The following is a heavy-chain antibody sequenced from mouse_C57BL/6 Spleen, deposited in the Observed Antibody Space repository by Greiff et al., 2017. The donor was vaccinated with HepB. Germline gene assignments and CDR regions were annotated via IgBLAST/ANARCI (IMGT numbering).Heavy chain of an antibody. V-gene: IGHV1-5*01. D-gene: IGHD3-1*01. Sequence: VQLQQSGTVLARPGASVKMSCKTSGYTFTSYWMHWVNQRPGQGLEWIGAIYPGNSDTSYNQKFKGKAKLTAVTSASTAYMELSSLTNEDSAVYYWTGGARGRGYFDYWGQGTTLTVSS. CDR3: TGGARGRGYFDY. CDR2: IYPGNSDT. J-gene: IGHJ2*01. CDR1: GYTFTSYW.